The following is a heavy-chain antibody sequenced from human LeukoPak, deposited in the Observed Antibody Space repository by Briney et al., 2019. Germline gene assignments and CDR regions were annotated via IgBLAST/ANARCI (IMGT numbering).Heavy chain of an antibody. V-gene: IGHV1-69*05. CDR2: IIPIFGTA. Sequence: ASVKVSCKASGGTFSSYAISWVRQAPGQGLEWMGGIIPIFGTANYAQKFQGRVTITTDESTSTAYMELSSLRSEDTAVYYCARRLGVVINWFDPWGQGTLVTVSS. J-gene: IGHJ5*02. D-gene: IGHD2-21*01. CDR1: GGTFSSYA. CDR3: ARRLGVVINWFDP.